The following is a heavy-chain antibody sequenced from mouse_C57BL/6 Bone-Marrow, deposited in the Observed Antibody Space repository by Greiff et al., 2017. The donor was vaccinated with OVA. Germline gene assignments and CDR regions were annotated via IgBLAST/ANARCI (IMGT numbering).Heavy chain of an antibody. CDR2: IDPETGGT. Sequence: VQLQQSGAELVRPGASVTLSCKASGYTFTDYEMHWVKQTPVHGLEWIGAIDPETGGTAYNQKFKGKAILTADKSSSTAYMELRSLTSEDSAVYYCTRDYYGSSYWYCDVWGTGTTVTVSS. CDR3: TRDYYGSSYWYCDV. D-gene: IGHD1-1*01. J-gene: IGHJ1*03. CDR1: GYTFTDYE. V-gene: IGHV1-15*01.